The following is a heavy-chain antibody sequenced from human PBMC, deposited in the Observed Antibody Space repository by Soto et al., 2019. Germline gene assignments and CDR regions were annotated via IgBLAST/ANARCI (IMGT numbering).Heavy chain of an antibody. CDR3: AREYEVDCSGGSCYSGWFDT. D-gene: IGHD2-15*01. J-gene: IGHJ5*01. CDR2: IYNSGST. CDR1: GASFISGGHS. Sequence: PSETLSLTCTFSGASFISGGHSWDWIRQFPGKGLEWIGHIYNSGSTYYNPSLKSRITMSVDTSKNQVTLMLRSVTAADTAIYYCAREYEVDCSGGSCYSGWFDTWGHGTLVTVSS. V-gene: IGHV4-31*03.